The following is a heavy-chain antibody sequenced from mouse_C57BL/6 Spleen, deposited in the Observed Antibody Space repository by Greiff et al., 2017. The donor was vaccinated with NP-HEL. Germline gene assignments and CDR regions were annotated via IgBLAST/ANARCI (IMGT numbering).Heavy chain of an antibody. Sequence: VQLQQPGAELVKPGASVKLSCKASGYTFTSYWMHWVKQRPGQGLEWIGMIHPNSGSTNYNEKFKSKATLTVDKSSSTDYMQLSSLSSEDSAVDYYARRGLLRAMDYWGKGTSVTVSS. D-gene: IGHD2-3*01. CDR2: IHPNSGST. V-gene: IGHV1-64*01. CDR1: GYTFTSYW. CDR3: ARRGLLRAMDY. J-gene: IGHJ4*01.